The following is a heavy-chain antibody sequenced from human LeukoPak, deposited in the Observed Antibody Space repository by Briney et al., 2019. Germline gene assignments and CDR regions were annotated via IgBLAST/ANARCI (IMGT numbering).Heavy chain of an antibody. V-gene: IGHV3-33*01. CDR1: GFTFSNSG. CDR3: ARGSEIAAPRPFDY. D-gene: IGHD6-13*01. CDR2: IWDDGGSE. J-gene: IGHJ4*02. Sequence: GGSLRLSCAASGFTFSNSGMHWVRQAPGKGLEWVAIIWDDGGSEYYADSVKGRFTISRDNSKNTLYLQMNSLRAEDTAVYYCARGSEIAAPRPFDYWGQGTLVTVSS.